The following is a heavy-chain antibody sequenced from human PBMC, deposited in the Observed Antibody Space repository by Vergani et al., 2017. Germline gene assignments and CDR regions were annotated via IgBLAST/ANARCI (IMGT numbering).Heavy chain of an antibody. CDR3: ARAVGYYYDSSGSY. CDR1: GFTVSSNY. J-gene: IGHJ4*02. V-gene: IGHV3-21*01. Sequence: EVQLVESGGGLVQPGGSLRLSCAASGFTVSSNYMSWVRQAPGKGLEWVSSISSSSSYIYYADSVKGRFTISRDNAKNSLYLQMNSLRAEDTAVYYCARAVGYYYDSSGSYWGQGTLVTVSS. CDR2: ISSSSSYI. D-gene: IGHD3-22*01.